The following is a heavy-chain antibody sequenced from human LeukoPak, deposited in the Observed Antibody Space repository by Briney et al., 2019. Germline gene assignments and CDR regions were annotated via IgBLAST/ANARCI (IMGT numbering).Heavy chain of an antibody. D-gene: IGHD3-16*02. CDR1: GGTFSSYA. Sequence: SVKVSCKASGGTFSSYAISWVGQAPGQGLEWMGGIIPIFGTANYAQKLQGRVRSTADESTRTAYLEMSSLSSEDTAVHYCASPYASVWGRYRFDYWGQGTLVTVYS. J-gene: IGHJ4*02. V-gene: IGHV1-69*13. CDR2: IIPIFGTA. CDR3: ASPYASVWGRYRFDY.